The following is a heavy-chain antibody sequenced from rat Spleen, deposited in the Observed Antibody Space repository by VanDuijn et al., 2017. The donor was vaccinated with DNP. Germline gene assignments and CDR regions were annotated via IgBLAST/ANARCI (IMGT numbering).Heavy chain of an antibody. CDR2: INTDGGRS. D-gene: IGHD1-11*01. V-gene: IGHV5-58*01. CDR1: GFTFSSYW. Sequence: EVQLVETGGGLVQPGRSLKLSCVASGFTFSSYWMYWIRQAPGKGLEWVASINTDGGRSYYPDSVKGRITISRDNAENTVYLQMNSLRSEDTATYYCATHSFTSGITTAFGSWGQGTLVTVSS. J-gene: IGHJ3*01. CDR3: ATHSFTSGITTAFGS.